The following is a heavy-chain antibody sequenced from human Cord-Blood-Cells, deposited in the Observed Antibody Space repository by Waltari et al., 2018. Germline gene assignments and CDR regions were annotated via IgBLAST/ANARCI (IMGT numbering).Heavy chain of an antibody. Sequence: QVQLVQSGAAVTKPGASVKVSCQASGYTVTRYDINWVRQATGQRLEWMGWINPKRGNTGYAQKFQGRVTMTRNTSISTAYMELSSLRSEDTAVYYCARSHLDYWGQGTLVTVSS. CDR3: ARSHLDY. V-gene: IGHV1-8*01. J-gene: IGHJ4*02. CDR2: INPKRGNT. CDR1: GYTVTRYD.